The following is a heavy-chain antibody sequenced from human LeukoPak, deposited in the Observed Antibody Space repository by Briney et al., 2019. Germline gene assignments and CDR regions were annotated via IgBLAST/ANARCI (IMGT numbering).Heavy chain of an antibody. V-gene: IGHV3-48*03. J-gene: IGHJ5*02. CDR3: ARDGGVGALNWFDP. CDR1: GFTFSSYE. CDR2: ISSSGSTI. Sequence: PGGSLRLSCAVSGFTFSSYEMNWVRQAPGKGLEWVSYISSSGSTIYYADSVKGRFTISRDNAKNSLYLQMNSLRAEDTAVYYCARDGGVGALNWFDPWGQGTLVTVSS. D-gene: IGHD1-26*01.